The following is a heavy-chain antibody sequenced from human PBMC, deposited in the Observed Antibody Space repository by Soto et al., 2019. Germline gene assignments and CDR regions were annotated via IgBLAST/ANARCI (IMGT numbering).Heavy chain of an antibody. CDR3: ARKRYGSGVPFDI. Sequence: PWESLQISCQFSGYSFTNYGICWVRQLPLKGLEWMGIIFPSDSDTRYSPSFQGQVTISADKSINTAYLQWSSLKASDSAMYYCARKRYGSGVPFDIWGQGTMVTVSS. D-gene: IGHD6-25*01. CDR2: IFPSDSDT. CDR1: GYSFTNYG. J-gene: IGHJ3*02. V-gene: IGHV5-51*01.